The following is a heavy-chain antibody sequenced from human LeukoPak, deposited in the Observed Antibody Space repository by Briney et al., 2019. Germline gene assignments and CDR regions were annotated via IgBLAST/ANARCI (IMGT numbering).Heavy chain of an antibody. CDR1: GFTVSNNY. Sequence: GGSLRLSCAASGFTVSNNYLNWVRQAPGKGLEWVSVIYSGGTTYYANSVKGRFTISRDSSKNTMYLQMNSLRVEDTAMYYCGRDRGSLDFDYWGQGTLVTVSS. V-gene: IGHV3-53*01. CDR3: GRDRGSLDFDY. D-gene: IGHD3-10*01. CDR2: IYSGGTT. J-gene: IGHJ4*02.